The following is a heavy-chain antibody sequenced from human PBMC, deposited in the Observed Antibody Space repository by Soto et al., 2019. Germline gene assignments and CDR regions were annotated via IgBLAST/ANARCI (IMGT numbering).Heavy chain of an antibody. V-gene: IGHV1-46*01. CDR2: INPNGGRT. D-gene: IGHD6-13*01. CDR3: ARDLAAADY. Sequence: ASVKVSCKASGGTFSSYAISWVRQAPGQGLEWIGVINPNGGRTNYAQKFRGRVTMTRDTSTSTVYMDLSSLRSDDTAVYYCARDLAAADYWGQGTLVTVSS. J-gene: IGHJ4*02. CDR1: GGTFSSYA.